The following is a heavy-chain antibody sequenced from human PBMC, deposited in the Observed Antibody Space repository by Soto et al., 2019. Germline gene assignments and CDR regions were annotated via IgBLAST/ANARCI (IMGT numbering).Heavy chain of an antibody. CDR1: GFTFSTYG. D-gene: IGHD2-15*01. Sequence: QVQLVESGGGVVQPGRSLRLSCAASGFTFSTYGMHWVRQAPGKGLEWVAVIWDDGRNKYYADSVKGRFTISRDNSKNTLYLQMHSLRAEDTAVYYCASLYCSGGDCPSRYWGQGTLVTVSS. CDR2: IWDDGRNK. J-gene: IGHJ4*02. CDR3: ASLYCSGGDCPSRY. V-gene: IGHV3-33*01.